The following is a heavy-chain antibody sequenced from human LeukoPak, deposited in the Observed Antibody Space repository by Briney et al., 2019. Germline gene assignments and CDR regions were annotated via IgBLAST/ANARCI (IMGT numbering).Heavy chain of an antibody. CDR1: GGSISSGSYY. CDR2: IYTSGST. J-gene: IGHJ4*02. V-gene: IGHV4-61*02. Sequence: TSETLSLTCTVSGGSISSGSYYWSWIRQPAGKGLEWIGRIYTSGSTNYNPSLKSRVTISVDTPKNQFSLKLSSVTAADTAVYYCARESITMIVGYYFDYWGQGTLVTVSS. D-gene: IGHD3-22*01. CDR3: ARESITMIVGYYFDY.